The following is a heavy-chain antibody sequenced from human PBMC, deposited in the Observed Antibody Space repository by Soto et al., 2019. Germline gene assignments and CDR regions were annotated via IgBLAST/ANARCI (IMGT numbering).Heavy chain of an antibody. CDR1: GDSISTVDYF. Sequence: SETLSLTCSVSGDSISTVDYFWSWIRQPPGQALEYIGYIYKSATTYYNPSFESRVAISLDTSKSQFSLNVTSVTAADTAVYFCARGRYCLTGRCFPNWFDSWGQGTLVTVSS. CDR3: ARGRYCLTGRCFPNWFDS. D-gene: IGHD2-15*01. J-gene: IGHJ5*01. CDR2: IYKSATT. V-gene: IGHV4-30-4*01.